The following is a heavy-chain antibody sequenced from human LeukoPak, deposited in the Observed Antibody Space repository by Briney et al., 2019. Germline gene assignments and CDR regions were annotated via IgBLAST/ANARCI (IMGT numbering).Heavy chain of an antibody. D-gene: IGHD6-19*01. J-gene: IGHJ4*02. V-gene: IGHV1-69*05. CDR3: ARDPPDSYSSGWYYFDY. Sequence: SVKVSCKASGGTFNSYAISWVRQAPGQGLEWMGRIIPIFGTANYAQKFQGRATITTDESTSTAYMELSSLRSEDTAVYYCARDPPDSYSSGWYYFDYWGQGTLVTVSS. CDR2: IIPIFGTA. CDR1: GGTFNSYA.